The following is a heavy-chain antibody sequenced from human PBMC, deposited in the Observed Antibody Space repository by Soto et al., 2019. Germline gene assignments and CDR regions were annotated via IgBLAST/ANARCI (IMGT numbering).Heavy chain of an antibody. CDR2: ISGSGGST. CDR3: AKYIRYCSGGSCYSKGDYFDY. CDR1: GFTFSNFG. Sequence: GGSLRLPPRVSGFTFSNFGMTRFRQSTGKGPQSFSAISGSGGSTYYADSVKGRFTISRDNSKNTLYLQMNSLRAEDTAVYYCAKYIRYCSGGSCYSKGDYFDYWGQGNLVTGSS. J-gene: IGHJ4*02. D-gene: IGHD2-15*01. V-gene: IGHV3-23*01.